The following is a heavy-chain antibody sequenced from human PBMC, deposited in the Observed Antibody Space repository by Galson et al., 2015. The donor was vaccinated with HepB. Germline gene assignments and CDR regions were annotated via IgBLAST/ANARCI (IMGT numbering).Heavy chain of an antibody. Sequence: SVKVSCKASGGSFSNSVFTWVRQAPGQGLEWMGGFIPIFGTAKYAQKFQGRITITANESTNTVYMDLSSMRSEDTAFYFCAGDSGHHMVITPRRAFDLWGQGTMVTISS. CDR1: GGSFSNSV. D-gene: IGHD2/OR15-2a*01. J-gene: IGHJ3*01. V-gene: IGHV1-69*13. CDR3: AGDSGHHMVITPRRAFDL. CDR2: FIPIFGTA.